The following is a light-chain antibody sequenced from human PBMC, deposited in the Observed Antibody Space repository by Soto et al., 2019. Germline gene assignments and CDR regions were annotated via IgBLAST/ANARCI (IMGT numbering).Light chain of an antibody. Sequence: IQMTQSPSSLSASVGDRVTMSCRAIQGVGVWLAWYQQTPGKVPKLLIYAASSLQSGVPSRFSGSGSGTDFTLTISSLQPEDFATYYCQQSYSTSITFGQGTRLAIK. CDR3: QQSYSTSIT. V-gene: IGKV1-12*01. CDR2: AAS. J-gene: IGKJ5*01. CDR1: QGVGVW.